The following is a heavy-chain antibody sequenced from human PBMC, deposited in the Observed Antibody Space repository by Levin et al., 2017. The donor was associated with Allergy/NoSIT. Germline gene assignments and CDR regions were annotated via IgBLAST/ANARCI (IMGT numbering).Heavy chain of an antibody. D-gene: IGHD1-14*01. CDR1: GFTFSSYG. V-gene: IGHV3-30*18. Sequence: GGSLRLSCAASGFTFSSYGMHWVRQAPGKGLEWVAVISYDGSNKYYADSVKGRFTISRDNSKNTLYLQMNSLRAEDTAVYYCAKDNRGDYYYGMDVWGQGTTVTVSS. J-gene: IGHJ6*02. CDR3: AKDNRGDYYYGMDV. CDR2: ISYDGSNK.